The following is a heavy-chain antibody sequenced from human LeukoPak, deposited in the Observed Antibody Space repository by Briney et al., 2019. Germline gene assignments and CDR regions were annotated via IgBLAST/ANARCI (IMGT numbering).Heavy chain of an antibody. CDR1: GFTFSNYV. V-gene: IGHV3-23*01. Sequence: GSLRLYCAASGFTFSNYVLSWVRQAPGKGMAGVSAITGSGGHTYYADSVKGRFTISRDNSKNTLYLQMNSLRAEDTAVYYCAKWGDYDVLTGYYVSDYWGQGTLVTVSS. D-gene: IGHD3-9*01. CDR2: ITGSGGHT. CDR3: AKWGDYDVLTGYYVSDY. J-gene: IGHJ4*02.